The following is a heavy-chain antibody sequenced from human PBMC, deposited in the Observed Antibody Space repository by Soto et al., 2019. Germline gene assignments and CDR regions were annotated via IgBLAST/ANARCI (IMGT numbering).Heavy chain of an antibody. Sequence: GESLKISCKGSGYNFAGYWIAWVRQMPGKGLELMGIIYPSDSDTRYRPSFQGQVTISADKSISSAYLQWSSLRASDTAMYYCARGLVSTRTFDYWGQGTQVTVSS. CDR3: ARGLVSTRTFDY. CDR2: IYPSDSDT. CDR1: GYNFAGYW. J-gene: IGHJ4*02. V-gene: IGHV5-51*01. D-gene: IGHD1-1*01.